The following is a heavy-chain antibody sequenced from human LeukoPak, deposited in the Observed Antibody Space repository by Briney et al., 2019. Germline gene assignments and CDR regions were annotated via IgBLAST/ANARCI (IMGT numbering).Heavy chain of an antibody. CDR3: VRGGGYSYGSFDY. CDR1: GFTFNLYW. Sequence: GGSLRLSCAASGFTFNLYWMHWVRQAPGKGLVWVSRINSDGSSTSYADSVKGRFTISRDIAKNTLSLQMNSLRAEDTAVYYCVRGGGYSYGSFDYWGQGTLVTVSS. CDR2: INSDGSST. J-gene: IGHJ4*02. V-gene: IGHV3-74*01. D-gene: IGHD5-18*01.